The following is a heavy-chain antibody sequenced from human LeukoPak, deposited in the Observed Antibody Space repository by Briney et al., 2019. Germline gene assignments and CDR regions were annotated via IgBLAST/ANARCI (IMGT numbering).Heavy chain of an antibody. CDR3: ARGPLRFYRLFDY. CDR1: GGSISSGSYY. D-gene: IGHD3-3*01. J-gene: IGHJ4*02. V-gene: IGHV4-61*01. Sequence: PSETLSLTCTVSGGSISSGSYYWSWIRQPPGKGLEWIGYIYYSGSTNYNPSLKSRVTISVDTSKNQFSLKLSSVTAADTAVYYCARGPLRFYRLFDYWGQGTLVTVSS. CDR2: IYYSGST.